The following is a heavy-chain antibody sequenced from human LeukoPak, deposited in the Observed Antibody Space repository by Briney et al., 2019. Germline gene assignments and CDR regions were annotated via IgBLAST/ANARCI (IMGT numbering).Heavy chain of an antibody. Sequence: ISSSGSTIYYADSVKGRFTISRDNAKNSLYLQMTSLTTEDTAVYYCARDLSSHFYDFNGKFGYWGQGTLVTVSS. D-gene: IGHD3/OR15-3a*01. V-gene: IGHV3-11*01. CDR2: ISSSGSTI. CDR3: ARDLSSHFYDFNGKFGY. J-gene: IGHJ4*02.